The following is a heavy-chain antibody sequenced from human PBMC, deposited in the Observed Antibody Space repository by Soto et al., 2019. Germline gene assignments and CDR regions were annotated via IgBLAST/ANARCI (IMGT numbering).Heavy chain of an antibody. J-gene: IGHJ3*02. CDR1: GFTFSSYA. CDR3: AKSILVVPAALDAFDI. V-gene: IGHV3-23*01. D-gene: IGHD2-2*01. CDR2: ISGSGGST. Sequence: GGSLRLSCAASGFTFSSYAMSWVRQAPGKGLEWVSAISGSGGSTYYADSVKGRFTISRDNSKNTLYLQMNSLRAEDTAVYYCAKSILVVPAALDAFDIWGQGTMVTVSS.